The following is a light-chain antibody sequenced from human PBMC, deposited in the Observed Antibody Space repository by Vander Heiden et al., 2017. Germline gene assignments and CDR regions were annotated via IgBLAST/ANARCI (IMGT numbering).Light chain of an antibody. Sequence: SELTQDPAVSVALGQTVRITCQGDSLRSYYASWYQQKPGQAPVLVIYGKNNRPSGIPDRFSGSSSGNTASLTITGAQAEDEADYYCNSRDSSGNPVVFGGGTKLTVL. J-gene: IGLJ2*01. CDR1: SLRSYY. V-gene: IGLV3-19*01. CDR3: NSRDSSGNPVV. CDR2: GKN.